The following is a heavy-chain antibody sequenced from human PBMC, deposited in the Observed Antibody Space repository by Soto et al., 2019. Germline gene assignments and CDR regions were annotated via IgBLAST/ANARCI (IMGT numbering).Heavy chain of an antibody. J-gene: IGHJ6*02. D-gene: IGHD4-17*01. CDR1: GFTFDDYA. CDR2: IRWNSGSI. V-gene: IGHV3-9*01. Sequence: GGSLRLSCAASGFTFDDYAMHWVRQAPGKGLEWVSGIRWNSGSIGYADSVKGRFTISRDNAKNSLYLQMNSLRGEDTALYYCAKDIGYGEYMGEYSYYGMDVWGQGTTVTVSS. CDR3: AKDIGYGEYMGEYSYYGMDV.